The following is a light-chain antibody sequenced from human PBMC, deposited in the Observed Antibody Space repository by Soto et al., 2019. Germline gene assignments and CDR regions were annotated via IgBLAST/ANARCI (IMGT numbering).Light chain of an antibody. CDR3: NSYRASSTTHDV. CDR2: DDS. Sequence: QSALTQPASLSGSPGQSITISCTGTSSDVGGYNYVSWYQQHPGKAPKLMIYDDSNRPSGVSNRFSGSKSGNTASLTISGIEPEDEAEYYCNSYRASSTTHDVFGTGTKLTVL. V-gene: IGLV2-14*03. J-gene: IGLJ1*01. CDR1: SSDVGGYNY.